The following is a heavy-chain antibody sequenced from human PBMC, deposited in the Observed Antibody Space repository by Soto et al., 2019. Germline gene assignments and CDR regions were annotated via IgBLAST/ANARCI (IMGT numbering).Heavy chain of an antibody. D-gene: IGHD2-15*01. V-gene: IGHV1-24*01. Sequence: ASVKVSCKVSGYTLTELSMHWVRQAPGKGLEWMGGFDPEDGETIYAQKFQGRVTMTEDTSTDTAYMELSSLRSEDTAVYYCATGMGYCSGGSYYLSDAFDSWGQGTMVNGSS. CDR3: ATGMGYCSGGSYYLSDAFDS. CDR2: FDPEDGET. CDR1: GYTLTELS. J-gene: IGHJ3*02.